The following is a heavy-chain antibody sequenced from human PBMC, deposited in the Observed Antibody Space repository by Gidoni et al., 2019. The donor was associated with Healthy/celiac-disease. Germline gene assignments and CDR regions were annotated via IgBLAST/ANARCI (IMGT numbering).Heavy chain of an antibody. CDR1: GFPFSSYA. CDR3: AKDLYYDILTGYSVGAFDI. Sequence: EVQLLESGGGLVQPGGSLRLSCAASGFPFSSYAMSWVRQAPGKGLEWVSAISGSGGSTYYADSVKGRFTISRDNSKNTLYLQMNSLRAEDTAGYYCAKDLYYDILTGYSVGAFDIWGQGTMVTVSS. CDR2: ISGSGGST. D-gene: IGHD3-9*01. V-gene: IGHV3-23*01. J-gene: IGHJ3*02.